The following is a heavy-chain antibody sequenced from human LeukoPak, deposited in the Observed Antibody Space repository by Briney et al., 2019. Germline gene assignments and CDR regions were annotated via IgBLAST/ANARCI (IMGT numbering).Heavy chain of an antibody. J-gene: IGHJ4*02. CDR1: GFNFNNCA. CDR3: AKGAEIDH. V-gene: IGHV3-23*01. Sequence: PGGSLRLSCAASGFNFNNCAMSWVRQAPGKGPEWLSAMTGPADTTYYAESVKGRFIISRDYSKSMVYLQMNSLRVEDTAIYYCAKGAEIDHWGQGTLVTVSS. CDR2: MTGPADTT.